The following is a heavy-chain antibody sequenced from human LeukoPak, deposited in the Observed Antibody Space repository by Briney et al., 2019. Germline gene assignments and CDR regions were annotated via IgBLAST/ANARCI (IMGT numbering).Heavy chain of an antibody. CDR3: ASSWYMVTTFYSYYYMDV. CDR1: GYSISSGYY. V-gene: IGHV4-38-2*02. CDR2: IYHSGST. D-gene: IGHD6-13*01. Sequence: SETLSLTCTVSGYSISSGYYWGWIRQPPGKGLEWIGSIYHSGSTYYNPSLKSRVTISVDTSKNQFSLKLSSVTAADTAVYYCASSWYMVTTFYSYYYMDVWGKGTTVTVSS. J-gene: IGHJ6*03.